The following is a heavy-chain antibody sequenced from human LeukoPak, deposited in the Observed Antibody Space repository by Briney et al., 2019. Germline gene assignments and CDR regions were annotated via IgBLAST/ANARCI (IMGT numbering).Heavy chain of an antibody. D-gene: IGHD3-10*01. CDR3: ARSWYYGSGSYYMDV. CDR1: GYTFTGYY. V-gene: IGHV1-2*02. J-gene: IGHJ6*03. Sequence: ASVKVSCKASGYTFTGYYMHWVRQAPGQGLEWMGWINPNSGGTNYAQKFQGRVTMIRDTSISTAYMELSRLRSDDTAVYYCARSWYYGSGSYYMDVWGKGTTVTVSS. CDR2: INPNSGGT.